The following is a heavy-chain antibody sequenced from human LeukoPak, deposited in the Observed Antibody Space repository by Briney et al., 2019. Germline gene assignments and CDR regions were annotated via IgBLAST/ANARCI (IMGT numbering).Heavy chain of an antibody. CDR3: ATDGAGFDT. CDR2: ICGSGGCT. J-gene: IGHJ5*02. Sequence: GSLRLSCEASGFTFNTYAIYWVRQAPGKGLEWVSGICGSGGCTYYADSVEGRFTISRDNSKNTVYLQMNSLTADDTAVYYCATDGAGFDTWGQGVLVTVSS. CDR1: GFTFNTYA. V-gene: IGHV3-23*01.